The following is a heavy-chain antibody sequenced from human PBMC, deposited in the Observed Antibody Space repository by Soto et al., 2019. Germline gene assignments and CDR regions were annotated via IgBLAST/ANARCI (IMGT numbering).Heavy chain of an antibody. CDR1: GGTVASSHW. J-gene: IGHJ5*02. CDR2: VYHTGDT. D-gene: IGHD2-21*02. Sequence: PSETLSLTWAVSGGTVASSHWWSFFRQSPGRGLEWIGNVYHTGDTNFNPSLQSRVTFSVDKSNNQFSLRLTSVTAADTAVYFCAREIVTAGGNNYFDPWGPGTLVTVSS. CDR3: AREIVTAGGNNYFDP. V-gene: IGHV4-4*02.